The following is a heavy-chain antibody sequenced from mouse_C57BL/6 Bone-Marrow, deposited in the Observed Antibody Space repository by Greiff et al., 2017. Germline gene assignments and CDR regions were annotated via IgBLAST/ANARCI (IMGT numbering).Heavy chain of an antibody. D-gene: IGHD1-1*01. CDR3: ARDYGSSSYYYAMDY. CDR1: GFSLSTFGMG. V-gene: IGHV8-8*01. Sequence: QVTLKVSGPGILQPSQTLSLTCSFSGFSLSTFGMGVGWIRQPSGKGLEWLAHIWWDDDKYYNPAMKSRRTISKDTSKNLVFHKSANVDTADTATYYCARDYGSSSYYYAMDYWGQGTSVTVSS. CDR2: IWWDDDK. J-gene: IGHJ4*01.